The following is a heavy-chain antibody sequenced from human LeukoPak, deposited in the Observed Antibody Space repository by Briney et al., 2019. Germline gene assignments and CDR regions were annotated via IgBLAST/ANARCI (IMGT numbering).Heavy chain of an antibody. CDR3: ARDFPYFDWLSYFDP. CDR1: GGTFSSYG. D-gene: IGHD3-9*01. Sequence: GASVKVSCKASGGTFSSYGISWVRQAPGQGLEWMGWISAYNGNTNYAQKLQGRVTMTTDTSTSTAYMELRSLRSDDTAVYYCARDFPYFDWLSYFDPWGQGTLVTVSS. J-gene: IGHJ5*02. V-gene: IGHV1-18*01. CDR2: ISAYNGNT.